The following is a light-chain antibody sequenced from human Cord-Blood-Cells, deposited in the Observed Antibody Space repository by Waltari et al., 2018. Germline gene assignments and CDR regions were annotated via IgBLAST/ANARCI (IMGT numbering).Light chain of an antibody. CDR2: YAS. CDR3: HQSSSLPWT. V-gene: IGKV6D-21*02. Sequence: EIVMTQSPATLSVSPGERATLSCRASQSVSSNLAWYQQKPDQSPKLLIKYASQSISGVPSRFSGSGSGTDFTLTINSLEAEDAAAYYCHQSSSLPWTFGQGTKVEIK. J-gene: IGKJ1*01. CDR1: QSVSSN.